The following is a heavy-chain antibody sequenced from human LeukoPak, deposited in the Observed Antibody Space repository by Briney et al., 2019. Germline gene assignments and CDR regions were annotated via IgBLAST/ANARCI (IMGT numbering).Heavy chain of an antibody. CDR2: ISYSGST. J-gene: IGHJ4*02. D-gene: IGHD3-16*01. CDR1: GGSISNDS. CDR3: ARVGRGDYTWGSYSFDY. V-gene: IGHV4-59*01. Sequence: SETLSLTCTVSGGSISNDSWTWIRQPPGKGLEWIGYISYSGSTNSNRSLRSRLTISVDTSRNQFSLKLSSVIAADTAMYYCARVGRGDYTWGSYSFDYWGQGTLVSVSS.